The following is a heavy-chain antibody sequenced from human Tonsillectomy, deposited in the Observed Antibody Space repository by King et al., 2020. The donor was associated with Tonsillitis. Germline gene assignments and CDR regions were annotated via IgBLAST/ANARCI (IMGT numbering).Heavy chain of an antibody. CDR1: SGSISSYY. D-gene: IGHD3-10*01. CDR3: ARSRFGYYMDV. J-gene: IGHJ6*03. Sequence: VQLQESGPGLVKPSETLSLTCTVSSGSISSYYWSWIRQPPGKGLEWIGYIYNSGSTNYNPSLKSRVTISVDTSKNQFSLKLTSVTAADTAVYYCARSRFGYYMDVWGKGTTVTVTS. CDR2: IYNSGST. V-gene: IGHV4-59*01.